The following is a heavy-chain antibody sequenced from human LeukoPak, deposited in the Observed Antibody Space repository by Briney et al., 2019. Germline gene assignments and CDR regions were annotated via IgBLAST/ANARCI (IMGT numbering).Heavy chain of an antibody. V-gene: IGHV4-34*01. D-gene: IGHD4-17*01. CDR3: ARGGNGDPALDY. Sequence: PSETPSLTCAVYGGSFSGYYWSWIRQPPGKGLEWIGEINHSGSTNYNPSLKSRVTISVDTSKNQFSLKLSSVTAADTAVYYCARGGNGDPALDYWGQGTLVTVSS. J-gene: IGHJ4*02. CDR1: GGSFSGYY. CDR2: INHSGST.